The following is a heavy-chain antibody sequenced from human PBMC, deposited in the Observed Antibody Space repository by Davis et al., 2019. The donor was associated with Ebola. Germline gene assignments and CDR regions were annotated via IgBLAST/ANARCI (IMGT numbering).Heavy chain of an antibody. Sequence: GESLKISCAASGFNFSKSAMHWVRQAPGKGLEWVSAISGSGGSTFYADSVKGRFTISRDNSKNTLYLQMNSLRAEDTAVYYCAKGLHVSMVRYFDSWGQGTLVTVSS. D-gene: IGHD4/OR15-4a*01. CDR3: AKGLHVSMVRYFDS. J-gene: IGHJ4*02. CDR1: GFNFSKSA. CDR2: ISGSGGST. V-gene: IGHV3-23*01.